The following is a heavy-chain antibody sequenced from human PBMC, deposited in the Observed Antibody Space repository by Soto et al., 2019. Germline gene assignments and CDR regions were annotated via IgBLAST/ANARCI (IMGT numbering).Heavy chain of an antibody. D-gene: IGHD3-3*01. J-gene: IGHJ4*02. CDR3: VHSKYTDFWSGYYSFYFDY. CDR1: GFSLSTSGEG. Sequence: QITLKESGPPQVKPTQTLTLTCTVSGFSLSTSGEGVGWIRQPPGKALEWLALIYWNDDKPYSPSLKNRLTVTKDASKNQVVLTMTNMDPVDTATDYCVHSKYTDFWSGYYSFYFDYWGQGTLVTVSS. V-gene: IGHV2-5*01. CDR2: IYWNDDK.